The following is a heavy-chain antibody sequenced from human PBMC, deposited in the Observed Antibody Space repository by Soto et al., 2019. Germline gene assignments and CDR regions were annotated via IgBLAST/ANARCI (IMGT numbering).Heavy chain of an antibody. CDR2: IYYAGTM. CDR1: GGSINTSGFY. V-gene: IGHV4-31*01. D-gene: IGHD3-16*01. J-gene: IGHJ3*02. Sequence: SETLSLTCTVSGGSINTSGFYWSWIRQHPGKGLEWIGYIYYAGTMYYDPSLESPVSLSVDTSKNQFSLKMSSVTAADTAVYYCARETFYYDTSTYAFDIWGQGTMVTVSS. CDR3: ARETFYYDTSTYAFDI.